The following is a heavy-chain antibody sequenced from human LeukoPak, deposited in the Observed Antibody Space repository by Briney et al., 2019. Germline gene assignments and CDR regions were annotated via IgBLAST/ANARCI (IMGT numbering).Heavy chain of an antibody. CDR1: GCTFSSYA. V-gene: IGHV1-69*04. CDR2: IIPILGIA. CDR3: ARRTKNDYGDYGAFDI. D-gene: IGHD4-17*01. Sequence: EASVKVSCKAPGCTFSSYAISLVRQAPGQGLEWMGRIIPILGIANYAQKFQGRVTITADKSTSTAYMELSSLRSEDTAVYYCARRTKNDYGDYGAFDIWGQGTMVTVSS. J-gene: IGHJ3*02.